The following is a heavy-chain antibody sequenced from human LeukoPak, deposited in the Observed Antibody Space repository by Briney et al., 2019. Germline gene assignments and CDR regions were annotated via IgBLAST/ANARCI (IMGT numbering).Heavy chain of an antibody. V-gene: IGHV3-21*01. CDR2: ISSSSSYI. D-gene: IGHD3-10*01. J-gene: IGHJ4*02. Sequence: GGSLRLSCAASGFTFGSYSMNWVRQAPGKGLEWVSSISSSSSYIYYADSVKGRFTISRDNAKNSLYLQMNSLRAEDTAVYYCARWEGSGSYLDYWGQGTLVTVSS. CDR1: GFTFGSYS. CDR3: ARWEGSGSYLDY.